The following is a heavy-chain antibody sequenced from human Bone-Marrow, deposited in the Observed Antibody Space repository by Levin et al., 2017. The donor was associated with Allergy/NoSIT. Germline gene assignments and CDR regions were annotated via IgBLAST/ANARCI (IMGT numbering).Heavy chain of an antibody. CDR2: INPNSGGT. J-gene: IGHJ4*02. CDR3: ARGDYGDHPVGY. V-gene: IGHV1-2*06. D-gene: IGHD4-17*01. CDR1: GYTFTGYY. Sequence: RGESLKISCKASGYTFTGYYMHWVRQAPGQGLEWMGRINPNSGGTNYAQKFQGRVTMTRDTSISTAYMELSRLRSDDTAVYYCARGDYGDHPVGYWGQGTLVTVSS.